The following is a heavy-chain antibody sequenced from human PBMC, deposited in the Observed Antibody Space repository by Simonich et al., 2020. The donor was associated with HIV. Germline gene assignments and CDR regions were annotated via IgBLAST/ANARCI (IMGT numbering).Heavy chain of an antibody. J-gene: IGHJ6*03. V-gene: IGHV4-34*01. Sequence: QVQLQQWGAGLLKPSETLSLTCAVYNGSFSGDFWSWIRQPPGKGLEWIGEINHFGSTNSTPSLKSRVTISVDTSKNQFSLRLSSVTAADTAVYYCARRRILTTYYFRDYYYYMDVWGEGTTVTVSS. CDR3: ARRRILTTYYFRDYYYYMDV. D-gene: IGHD3-9*01. CDR1: NGSFSGDF. CDR2: INHFGST.